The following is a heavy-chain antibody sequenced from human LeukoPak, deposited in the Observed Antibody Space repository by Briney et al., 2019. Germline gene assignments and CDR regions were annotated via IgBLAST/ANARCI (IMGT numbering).Heavy chain of an antibody. J-gene: IGHJ6*03. V-gene: IGHV4-39*07. CDR2: ILYSRSI. D-gene: IGHD1-1*01. CDR3: ARGGALYWSARNYMDV. Sequence: PSETLSLTCTVSGGSISTTNYYSGWIRQPPWNGLESIGNILYSRSIYYSPSLRSRVTISLDTSRNQFSLKLSSVTAADTAVYYCARGGALYWSARNYMDVWGKGTTVTVSS. CDR1: GGSISTTNYY.